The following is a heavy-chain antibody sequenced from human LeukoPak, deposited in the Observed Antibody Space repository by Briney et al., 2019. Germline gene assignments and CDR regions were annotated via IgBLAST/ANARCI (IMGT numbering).Heavy chain of an antibody. D-gene: IGHD3-10*01. Sequence: SVKVSCKASGVTFSSYAISWVRQAPGQGLEWMGGIIPIFGTANYAQKFQGRVTITADESTSTAYMELSSLRSEDTAVYYCARDYYGSGSRRNYWGQGTLVTVSS. V-gene: IGHV1-69*13. CDR1: GVTFSSYA. CDR2: IIPIFGTA. J-gene: IGHJ4*02. CDR3: ARDYYGSGSRRNY.